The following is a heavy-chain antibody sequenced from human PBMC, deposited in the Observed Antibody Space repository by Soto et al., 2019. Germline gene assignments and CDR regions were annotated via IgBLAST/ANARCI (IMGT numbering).Heavy chain of an antibody. D-gene: IGHD4-17*01. CDR3: ARLHYQYAMDV. V-gene: IGHV3-33*03. J-gene: IGHJ6*02. CDR1: GFVFNTFG. CDR2: IWYDGSKK. Sequence: QVQLVESGGGVVQPGRSLRLSCAASGFVFNTFGMHWVRQAPGKGLEWVAVIWYDGSKKYYADSVQGRFTISRDNSRNTLFLQMSSLTAEDTAVYYCARLHYQYAMDVWGQGTTVTVSS.